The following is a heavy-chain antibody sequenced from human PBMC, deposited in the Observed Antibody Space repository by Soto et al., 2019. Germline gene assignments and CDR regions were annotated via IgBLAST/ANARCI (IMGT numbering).Heavy chain of an antibody. CDR3: ARDKITGLFAY. CDR1: VGSFSGYY. V-gene: IGHV4-34*01. CDR2: INHSGST. Sequence: QVQLQQWGAGLLKPSETLSLTCAVDVGSFSGYYWTWILQPLWTVLGGIGEINHSGSTNYNPSLKNRVTISVDTSKNQFSLKLTSVPAADTAGYYCARDKITGLFAYWGQGTLVTVSS. J-gene: IGHJ4*02. D-gene: IGHD1-1*01.